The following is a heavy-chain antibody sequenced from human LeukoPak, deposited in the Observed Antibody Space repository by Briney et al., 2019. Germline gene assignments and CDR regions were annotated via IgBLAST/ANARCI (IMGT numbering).Heavy chain of an antibody. Sequence: GGSLRLTCVVSGFNFNNHEMNWVRQARGKGVEWVSYISSSGSSIYYADSVKGRFTISRDNARNSLYLQMDSLRVEDTALYYCVRDDGAYYQHSMDVWGKGTTVTVSS. V-gene: IGHV3-48*03. CDR1: GFNFNNHE. D-gene: IGHD3-16*01. CDR2: ISSSGSSI. J-gene: IGHJ6*03. CDR3: VRDDGAYYQHSMDV.